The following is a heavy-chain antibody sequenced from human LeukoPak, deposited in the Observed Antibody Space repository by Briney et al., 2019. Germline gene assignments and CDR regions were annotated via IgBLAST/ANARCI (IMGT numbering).Heavy chain of an antibody. CDR1: GGSFSGYY. V-gene: IGHV4-34*01. D-gene: IGHD2-2*01. CDR2: INHSGST. Sequence: SETLSLTCAVYGGSFSGYYWSWIRQPPGKGLEWIGEINHSGSTNYNPSLKSRVTISVDTSKNQFSLKLSSVTGADTVVYYCAREMFIVVVPAYPNGFDPWGQGTLVTVSS. CDR3: AREMFIVVVPAYPNGFDP. J-gene: IGHJ5*02.